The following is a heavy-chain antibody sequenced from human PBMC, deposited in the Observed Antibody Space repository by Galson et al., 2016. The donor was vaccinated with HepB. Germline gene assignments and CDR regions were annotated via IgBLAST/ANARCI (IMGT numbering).Heavy chain of an antibody. CDR1: GFTFSNYG. D-gene: IGHD1-26*01. J-gene: IGHJ4*02. CDR3: ARDESGVRSYWSRIFDY. V-gene: IGHV3-33*01. CDR2: IWYDGSDK. Sequence: SLRLSCAASGFTFSNYGMHWVRQAPGKGLEWVAFIWYDGSDKSYAESVKGRFTISRDNSKNTLDLQMSSLRAEDTAVYYCARDESGVRSYWSRIFDYWGQGTLVTVSS.